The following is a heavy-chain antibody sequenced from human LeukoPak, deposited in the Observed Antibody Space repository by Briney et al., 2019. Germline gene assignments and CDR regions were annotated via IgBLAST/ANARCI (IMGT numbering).Heavy chain of an antibody. J-gene: IGHJ5*02. Sequence: SETLSLTCTVSGGPITTYYLSWIRQSAGMGLEWIGRISGSGVITYNPSLKSRVILSLNTSNNHFSLKLISVTAADTAVYYCARDSGTTGEVKFDPWGQGMLVTVSS. CDR2: ISGSGVI. D-gene: IGHD3-10*01. CDR1: GGPITTYY. CDR3: ARDSGTTGEVKFDP. V-gene: IGHV4-4*07.